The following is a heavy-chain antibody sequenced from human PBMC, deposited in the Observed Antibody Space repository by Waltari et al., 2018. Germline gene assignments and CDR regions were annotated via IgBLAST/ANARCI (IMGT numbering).Heavy chain of an antibody. CDR3: ARWAVTSDAFDI. V-gene: IGHV4-4*02. CDR2: IYHSGGT. CDR1: GGSISSSNW. D-gene: IGHD4-17*01. J-gene: IGHJ3*02. Sequence: QVQLQESGPGLVKPSGTLSLTCAVSGGSISSSNWWSWVRQPPGKGLEWIGEIYHSGGTNYNPSLKRRVTISGDKSKNQFSLKLSSVTAADTAVYYCARWAVTSDAFDIWGQGTMVTVSS.